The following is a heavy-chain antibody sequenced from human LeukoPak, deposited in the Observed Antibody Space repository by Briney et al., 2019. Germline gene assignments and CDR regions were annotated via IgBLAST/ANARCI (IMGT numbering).Heavy chain of an antibody. CDR3: ARRAFGGPTDPSPGMDV. D-gene: IGHD3-16*01. V-gene: IGHV1-18*01. CDR1: GYTFTSYG. Sequence: ASVKVSCKASGYTFTSYGISWVRQAPGQGLEWMGWISAYNGNTNYAQKLQGRVTMTTDTSTSTAYMELRSLRSDDTAVYYCARRAFGGPTDPSPGMDVWGQGTTVTVSS. CDR2: ISAYNGNT. J-gene: IGHJ6*02.